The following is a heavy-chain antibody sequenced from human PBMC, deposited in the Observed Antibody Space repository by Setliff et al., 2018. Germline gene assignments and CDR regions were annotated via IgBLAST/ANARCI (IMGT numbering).Heavy chain of an antibody. CDR3: ATVNRGGYHSIYWYFAP. J-gene: IGHJ2*01. V-gene: IGHV1-69*13. CDR2: IIPTSGTT. Sequence: ASVKVSCKASGGSFSSYPITWVRQAPGQGLEWMGRIIPTSGTTNYAQTLQGRVTFSADASTASAYMEVTSLRSEDTAVYYCATVNRGGYHSIYWYFAPWGRGTLVTGSS. D-gene: IGHD1-26*01. CDR1: GGSFSSYP.